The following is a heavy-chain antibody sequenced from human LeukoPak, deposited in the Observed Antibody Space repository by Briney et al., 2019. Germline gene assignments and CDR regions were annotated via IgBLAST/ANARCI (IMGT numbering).Heavy chain of an antibody. CDR3: AREGDTAIDTNWFDP. V-gene: IGHV1-18*01. CDR1: GYTFTSYG. Sequence: ASVKVSCKASGYTFTSYGISWVRQAPGQGLEWMGWISAYNGNTNYAQKLQGRVTMTRDTSTSTAHMGLSSLRSDDTAVYYCAREGDTAIDTNWFDPWGQGSLVTVFS. J-gene: IGHJ5*02. D-gene: IGHD5-18*01. CDR2: ISAYNGNT.